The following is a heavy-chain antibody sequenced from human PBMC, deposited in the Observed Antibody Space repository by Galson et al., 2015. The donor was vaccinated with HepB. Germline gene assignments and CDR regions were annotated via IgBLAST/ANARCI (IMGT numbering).Heavy chain of an antibody. D-gene: IGHD3-3*01. CDR2: ISSSSSYI. CDR3: ARDETITIFGVVVSNRYYYYYMDV. V-gene: IGHV3-21*01. J-gene: IGHJ6*03. Sequence: LRLSCAASGFTFSSYSMNWVRQAPGKGLGWVSSISSSSSYIYYADSVKGRFTISRDNAKNSLYLQMNSLRAEDTAVYYCARDETITIFGVVVSNRYYYYYMDVWGKGTTVTVSS. CDR1: GFTFSSYS.